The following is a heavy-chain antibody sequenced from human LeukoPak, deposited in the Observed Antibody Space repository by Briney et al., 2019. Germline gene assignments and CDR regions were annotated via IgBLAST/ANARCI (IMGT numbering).Heavy chain of an antibody. Sequence: SETLSLTCAVSGGSISSTNWWSWVRQPPGKGLEWIGEIYHSGSTKYNPSLKGRVTISVDKSKNQFSLKVNSVTAADTAVYYCARVSCTSTTCYVDYWGQGTLVTVSS. D-gene: IGHD2-2*01. V-gene: IGHV4-4*02. J-gene: IGHJ4*02. CDR1: GGSISSTNW. CDR3: ARVSCTSTTCYVDY. CDR2: IYHSGST.